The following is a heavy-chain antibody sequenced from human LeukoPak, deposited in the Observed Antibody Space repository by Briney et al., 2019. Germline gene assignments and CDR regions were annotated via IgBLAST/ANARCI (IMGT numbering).Heavy chain of an antibody. J-gene: IGHJ4*02. V-gene: IGHV3-23*01. CDR3: ARVPSRWLGSIDY. CDR2: ISGDGGIT. Sequence: GGSLRLSCAASGSTFSSHAMSWVRQAPGKGLEWVSTISGDGGITYYADSVKGRFTISRDNSKNTLYLQMNSLRAEDTAVYYCARVPSRWLGSIDYWGQGTLVTVSS. CDR1: GSTFSSHA. D-gene: IGHD6-19*01.